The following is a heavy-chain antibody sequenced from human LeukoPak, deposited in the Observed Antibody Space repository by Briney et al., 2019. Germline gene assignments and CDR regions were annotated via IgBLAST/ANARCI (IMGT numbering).Heavy chain of an antibody. CDR3: ARDQGTSGYSYGYDWFDP. V-gene: IGHV1-18*04. D-gene: IGHD5-18*01. J-gene: IGHJ5*02. CDR2: ISAYNGNT. CDR1: GYTFTSYG. Sequence: ASVKLSCKVSGYTFTSYGISWGRQAPGHGLEWMGWISAYNGNTNYAQKLQGRVTMTTDTSTSTAYMELRSLRSDHTAVYYCARDQGTSGYSYGYDWFDPWGQGTLVTVSS.